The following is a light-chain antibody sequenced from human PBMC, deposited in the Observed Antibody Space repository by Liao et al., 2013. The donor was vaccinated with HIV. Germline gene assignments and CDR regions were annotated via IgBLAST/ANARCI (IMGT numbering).Light chain of an antibody. Sequence: SYELTQPPSVSVSPGQTASITCSGDQLGNKNICWYQQKPGQSPVLVIYEDDKRPSGIPERFSGSNSGNTATLTISGTQPTDEADYYCQAWDGNTAIFGGGTKLTVL. V-gene: IGLV3-1*01. CDR3: QAWDGNTAI. CDR2: EDD. CDR1: QLGNKN. J-gene: IGLJ2*01.